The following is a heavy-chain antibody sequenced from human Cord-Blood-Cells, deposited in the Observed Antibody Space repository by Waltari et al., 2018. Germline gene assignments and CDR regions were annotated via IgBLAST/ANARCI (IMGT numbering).Heavy chain of an antibody. CDR1: GFTFDDYA. D-gene: IGHD3-22*01. V-gene: IGHV3-9*01. CDR3: AKGYYYDSSGYYYDAFDI. CDR2: ISWNSGSI. Sequence: EVQLVESGGGLVQPGRSLRLSCAASGFTFDDYAMHWVRPAPGKGLEWVSGISWNSGSIGYADSVKGRFTISRDNAKNSLYLQMNSLRAEDTALYYCAKGYYYDSSGYYYDAFDIWGQGTMVTVSS. J-gene: IGHJ3*02.